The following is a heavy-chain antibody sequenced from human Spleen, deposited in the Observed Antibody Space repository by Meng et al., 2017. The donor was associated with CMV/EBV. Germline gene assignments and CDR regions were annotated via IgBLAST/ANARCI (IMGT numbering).Heavy chain of an antibody. CDR1: GGTFSSYA. Sequence: SVKVSCKASGGTFSSYAISWVRQAPGQGLEWMGGIIPIFGTANYAQKFQGRVTITTDESTSTAYMELSSLRSEDTAVYYCARGRIAVVYDVVYYHYGMDVWGQGTTVTVSS. CDR3: ARGRIAVVYDVVYYHYGMDV. D-gene: IGHD6-19*01. J-gene: IGHJ6*02. V-gene: IGHV1-69*05. CDR2: IIPIFGTA.